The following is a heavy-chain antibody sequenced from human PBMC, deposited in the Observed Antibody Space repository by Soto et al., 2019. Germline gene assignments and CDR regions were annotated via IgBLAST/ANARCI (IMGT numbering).Heavy chain of an antibody. J-gene: IGHJ6*02. Sequence: ASVKVSCKASGYTFTGYYMHWVRQAPGQGPEWMGWINPNSGGTNYAQKFQGRVTMTRDTSISTAYMELSRLRSDDTAVYYCARGYYYDSSGYYTRGSYYYGMDVWGQGTTGTSP. V-gene: IGHV1-2*02. D-gene: IGHD3-22*01. CDR1: GYTFTGYY. CDR2: INPNSGGT. CDR3: ARGYYYDSSGYYTRGSYYYGMDV.